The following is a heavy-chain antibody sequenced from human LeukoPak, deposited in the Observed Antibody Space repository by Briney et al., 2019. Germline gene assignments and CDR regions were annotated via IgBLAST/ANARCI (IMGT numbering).Heavy chain of an antibody. V-gene: IGHV1-18*01. CDR3: ARDHSGYCSSTSCGFDP. Sequence: APVKVSCKASGYTFTSYGISWVRQAPGQGLEWMGWISAYNGNTNYAQKLQGRVTMTTDTSTSTAYMELRSLRSDDTAVYYCARDHSGYCSSTSCGFDPWGQGTLVTVPS. CDR1: GYTFTSYG. D-gene: IGHD2-2*01. CDR2: ISAYNGNT. J-gene: IGHJ5*02.